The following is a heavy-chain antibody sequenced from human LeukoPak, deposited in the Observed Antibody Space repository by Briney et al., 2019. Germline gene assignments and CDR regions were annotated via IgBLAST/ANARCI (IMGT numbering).Heavy chain of an antibody. Sequence: GGSLRLSCAASGFTFSSYCMSWVRQAPGKGLEWVANIKQDGSEIHYVDSVKGRFTISRDNAKNSLYLQMNSLRAEDTAVYYCARVRRSITMVRGVIISAPDYWGQGTLVTVSS. CDR1: GFTFSSYC. D-gene: IGHD3-10*01. CDR3: ARVRRSITMVRGVIISAPDY. CDR2: IKQDGSEI. V-gene: IGHV3-7*02. J-gene: IGHJ4*02.